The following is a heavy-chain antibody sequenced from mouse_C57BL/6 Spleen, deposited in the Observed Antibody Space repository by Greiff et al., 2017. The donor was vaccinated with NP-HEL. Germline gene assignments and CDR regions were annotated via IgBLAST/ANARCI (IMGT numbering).Heavy chain of an antibody. CDR3: ANGGYYYGSSYVFDV. D-gene: IGHD1-1*01. CDR2: IHPNSGST. CDR1: GYTFTSYW. J-gene: IGHJ1*03. Sequence: QVQLQQPGAELVKPGASVKLSCKASGYTFTSYWMHWVKQRPGQGLEWIGMIHPNSGSTNYNEKFKSKATLTVDKSSSTAYMQLSSLTSEDSAVYYCANGGYYYGSSYVFDVWGTGTTVTVSS. V-gene: IGHV1-64*01.